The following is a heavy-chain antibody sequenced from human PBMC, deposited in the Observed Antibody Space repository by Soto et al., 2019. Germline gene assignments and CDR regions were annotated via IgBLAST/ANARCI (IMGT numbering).Heavy chain of an antibody. D-gene: IGHD2-2*01. CDR3: SRPALPDYYYGMDV. Sequence: GESLKISCKGSGYIFTSHWIGWVRQMPGKGLEWLGIIYPGDSDTRYSPSFQGQVTISADKSITTAYLQWSSLKASDTAMYYCSRPALPDYYYGMDVWGKGTTVTVSS. V-gene: IGHV5-51*01. CDR2: IYPGDSDT. CDR1: GYIFTSHW. J-gene: IGHJ6*04.